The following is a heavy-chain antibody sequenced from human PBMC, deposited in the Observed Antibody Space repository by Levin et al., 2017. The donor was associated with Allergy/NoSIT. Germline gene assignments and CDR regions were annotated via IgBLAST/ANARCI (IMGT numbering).Heavy chain of an antibody. CDR2: ISAYNGNT. D-gene: IGHD2-2*03. CDR3: ARDRDGYCSSTSCYFVNDAAHDAFDS. Sequence: GASVKVSCKASGYTFTSYGISWVRQAPGQGLEWMGWISAYNGNTNYAQKLQGRVTMTTDTSTSTAYMELRSLRSDDTAVYYCARDRDGYCSSTSCYFVNDAAHDAFDSWGQGTMVTVSS. V-gene: IGHV1-18*01. CDR1: GYTFTSYG. J-gene: IGHJ3*02.